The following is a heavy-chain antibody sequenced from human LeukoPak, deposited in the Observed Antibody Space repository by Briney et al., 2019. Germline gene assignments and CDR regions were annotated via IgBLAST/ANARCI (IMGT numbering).Heavy chain of an antibody. CDR1: GFTFSNAW. CDR2: IKSKTDGGTT. V-gene: IGHV3-15*01. CDR3: TTERDYYGSGSYYKVDY. Sequence: GGSLRLSCAASGFTFSNAWMCWVRQAPGKGLEWVGRIKSKTDGGTTDYAAPVKGRFTISRDDSKNTLYLQMNSLKTEDAAVYYCTTERDYYGSGSYYKVDYWGQGTLVTVSS. J-gene: IGHJ4*02. D-gene: IGHD3-10*01.